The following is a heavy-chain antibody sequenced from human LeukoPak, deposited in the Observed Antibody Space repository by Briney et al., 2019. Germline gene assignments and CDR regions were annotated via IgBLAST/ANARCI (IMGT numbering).Heavy chain of an antibody. CDR2: IYPGDSDT. Sequence: GESLKISCKGSGYTFTSYWIGWARQMPGKGLEWMGIIYPGDSDTRYSPSFQGQVTISADRSISTTYLQWSSLKASDTAMYYCARPLDAVAGTSSDYWGQGTLVTVSS. J-gene: IGHJ4*02. CDR1: GYTFTSYW. CDR3: ARPLDAVAGTSSDY. V-gene: IGHV5-51*01. D-gene: IGHD6-19*01.